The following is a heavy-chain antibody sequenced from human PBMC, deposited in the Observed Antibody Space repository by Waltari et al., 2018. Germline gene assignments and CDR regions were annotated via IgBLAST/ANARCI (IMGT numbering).Heavy chain of an antibody. V-gene: IGHV4-4*02. CDR3: ARQSGWGY. D-gene: IGHD3-3*01. J-gene: IGHJ4*02. CDR1: GGSIGGSIRSNW. CDR2: IHHTGTT. Sequence: QVQLKESGPGLVRTSGTLSLTCAVSGGSIGGSIRSNWWSWVRQSPEKGLEWIGEIHHTGTTYYNPSLESRVTMSVDKANNQFSLRLDSMAAADTAIYYCARQSGWGYWGQGTLVTVSS.